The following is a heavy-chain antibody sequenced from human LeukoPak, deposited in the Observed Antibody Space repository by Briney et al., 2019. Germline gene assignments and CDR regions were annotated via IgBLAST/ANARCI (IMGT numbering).Heavy chain of an antibody. CDR1: SGSISSYY. Sequence: SETLSLTCTVSSGSISSYYWSWIRQPPGKGLEWIGYIYYSGSTNYNPSLKSRVTISVDTSKNQFSLKLSSVTAADTAVYYCARTPLLPAPWYFDLWGRGTLVTVSS. CDR2: IYYSGST. D-gene: IGHD1-26*01. CDR3: ARTPLLPAPWYFDL. V-gene: IGHV4-59*01. J-gene: IGHJ2*01.